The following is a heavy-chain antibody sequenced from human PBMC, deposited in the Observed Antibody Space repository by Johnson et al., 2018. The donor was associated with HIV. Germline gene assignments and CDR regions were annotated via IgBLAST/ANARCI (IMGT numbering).Heavy chain of an antibody. Sequence: QVQLVESGGGLVQPGRSLRLSCAASGFTFSSYGMHWVRQAPGKGLEWVAVISYDGSNKYYADSVKGRFTISRDNSKNTLYLQMNSLRAEDTAVYYCAKGGITMAPDAFDIWGQGTMVTVSS. CDR1: GFTFSSYG. V-gene: IGHV3-30*18. CDR2: ISYDGSNK. J-gene: IGHJ3*02. D-gene: IGHD3-10*01. CDR3: AKGGITMAPDAFDI.